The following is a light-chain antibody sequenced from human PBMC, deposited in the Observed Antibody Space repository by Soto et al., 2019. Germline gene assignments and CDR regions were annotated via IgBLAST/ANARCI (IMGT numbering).Light chain of an antibody. CDR1: QSVGND. J-gene: IGKJ1*01. CDR2: GAS. V-gene: IGKV3-15*01. Sequence: DIVMTQSPASLSVSPGEGVTLSCRASQSVGNDLAWYQQIAGQAPRLLIYGASTRATGVPARFSGSGSGTDFALTISTLQSEAFAVDYCQHYYNSHSAWTFGQGTKVEIK. CDR3: QHYYNSHSAWT.